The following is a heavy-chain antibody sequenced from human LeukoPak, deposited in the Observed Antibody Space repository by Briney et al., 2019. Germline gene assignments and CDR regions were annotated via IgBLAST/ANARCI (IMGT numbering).Heavy chain of an antibody. V-gene: IGHV5-51*01. Sequence: GESLKIPCTGSGYSFTSYWIGWVRQMPGKGLEWMGIIYPGDSDTRYSPSFQGQVTISADKSISTAYLQWSSLKASDTAMYYCARHHPETTIFGPSPGKGFDPWGQGTLVTVSS. CDR1: GYSFTSYW. D-gene: IGHD3-3*01. CDR3: ARHHPETTIFGPSPGKGFDP. CDR2: IYPGDSDT. J-gene: IGHJ5*02.